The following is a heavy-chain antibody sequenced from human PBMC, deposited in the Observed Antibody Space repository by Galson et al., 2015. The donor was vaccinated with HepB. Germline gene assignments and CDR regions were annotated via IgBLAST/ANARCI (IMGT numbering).Heavy chain of an antibody. CDR3: AGGGDHDAFDI. Sequence: ETLSLTCTVSGGSISSYYWSWIRQPPGKGLEWIGYIYYSGSTNYNPSLKSRVTISVDTSKNRFSLKLSSVTAADTAVYYCAGGGDHDAFDIWGQGTMVTVSS. V-gene: IGHV4-59*01. J-gene: IGHJ3*02. D-gene: IGHD3-16*01. CDR2: IYYSGST. CDR1: GGSISSYY.